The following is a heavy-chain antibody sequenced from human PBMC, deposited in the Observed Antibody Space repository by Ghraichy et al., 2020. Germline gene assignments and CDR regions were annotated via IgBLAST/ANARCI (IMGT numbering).Heavy chain of an antibody. CDR2: IYWNNDK. CDR1: GFSLSTSGVG. D-gene: IGHD2-15*01. J-gene: IGHJ3*01. Sequence: SGPTLVKPTQTLTLTCAFSGFSLSTSGVGVGWIRQPPGKALEWLALIYWNNDKRYSPSLKSRLTITKDTSKNQVVLTMTNMDPVDTATYYCAHNLVVQWWYQIGDAFDVWGQGTMVTVSS. V-gene: IGHV2-5*01. CDR3: AHNLVVQWWYQIGDAFDV.